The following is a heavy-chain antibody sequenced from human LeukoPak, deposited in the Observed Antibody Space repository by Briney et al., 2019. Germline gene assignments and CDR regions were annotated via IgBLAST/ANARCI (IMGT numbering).Heavy chain of an antibody. D-gene: IGHD3-3*01. Sequence: PGRSLRLSCAASGFTFSSYGMHWVRQAPGKGLEWVAVIWYDGSNKYYADSVKGRFTISRDNSKNTLYLQMNSLRAEDTAVYYCVRDSPNYDFWSGYDAFDIWGQGTMVTVSS. CDR2: IWYDGSNK. V-gene: IGHV3-33*01. J-gene: IGHJ3*02. CDR1: GFTFSSYG. CDR3: VRDSPNYDFWSGYDAFDI.